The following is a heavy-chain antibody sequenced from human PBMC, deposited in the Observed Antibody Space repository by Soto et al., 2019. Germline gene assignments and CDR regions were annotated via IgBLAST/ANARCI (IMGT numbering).Heavy chain of an antibody. CDR2: INPSGGST. CDR3: ARGLRREAQQLVLENFQH. CDR1: GYTFTSYY. J-gene: IGHJ1*01. V-gene: IGHV1-46*03. D-gene: IGHD6-13*01. Sequence: GASVKVSCKASGYTFTSYYMHWVRQAPGQGLEWMGIINPSGGSTSYAQKFQGRVTMTRDTSTSTVYMELSSLRSEDTAVYYCARGLRREAQQLVLENFQHWGQGTLVTVSS.